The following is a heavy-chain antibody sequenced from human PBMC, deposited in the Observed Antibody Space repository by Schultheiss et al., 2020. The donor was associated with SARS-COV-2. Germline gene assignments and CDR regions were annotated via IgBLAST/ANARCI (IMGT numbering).Heavy chain of an antibody. CDR1: GFTFSSYA. CDR2: ISGSGGST. J-gene: IGHJ4*02. CDR3: ARDFRRGGTVMT. Sequence: GGSLRLSCAASGFTFSSYAMHWVRQAPGKGLEWVSAISGSGGSTYYADSVKGRFTISRHNSKNTLYLQMNSLRAEDTAVYYCARDFRRGGTVMTWGQGTLVTVSS. D-gene: IGHD2-15*01. V-gene: IGHV3-23*01.